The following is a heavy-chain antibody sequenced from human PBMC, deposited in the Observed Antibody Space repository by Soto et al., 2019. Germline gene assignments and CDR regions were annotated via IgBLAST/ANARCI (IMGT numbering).Heavy chain of an antibody. V-gene: IGHV1-69*06. D-gene: IGHD2-15*01. Sequence: QVQLVQSGAEVKKPGSSVRLSCKVSGGLFSSYAISWVRQAPGQGLQWMGGIIPIFDPPKYAQKFQGRVTITSDKSTSTVYMELSSLKSEDTALYYCARGCGGGTGYAGGDNWGQGTLVTVSS. CDR3: ARGCGGGTGYAGGDN. CDR1: GGLFSSYA. CDR2: IIPIFDPP. J-gene: IGHJ4*02.